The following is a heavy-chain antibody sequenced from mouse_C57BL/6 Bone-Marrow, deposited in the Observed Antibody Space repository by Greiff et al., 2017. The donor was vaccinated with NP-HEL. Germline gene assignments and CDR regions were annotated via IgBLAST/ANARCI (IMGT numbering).Heavy chain of an antibody. CDR2: IDPENGDT. Sequence: EVQLQQSGAELVRPGASVKLSCTASGFNIKDDYMHWVKQRPEQGLEWIGWIDPENGDTEYASKFQGKATITADTSSNTAYLQLSSLTSEDTAVYYCTSYLLGSYWGQGTTLTVSS. CDR1: GFNIKDDY. CDR3: TSYLLGSY. J-gene: IGHJ2*01. V-gene: IGHV14-4*01. D-gene: IGHD2-1*01.